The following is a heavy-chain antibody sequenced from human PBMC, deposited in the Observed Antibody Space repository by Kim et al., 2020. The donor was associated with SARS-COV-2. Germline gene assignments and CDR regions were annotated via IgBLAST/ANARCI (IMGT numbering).Heavy chain of an antibody. J-gene: IGHJ4*02. CDR1: GGSISSYY. CDR2: IYYSGST. Sequence: SETLSLTCTVSGGSISSYYWSWIRQPPGKGLEWIGYIYYSGSTNYNPSLKSRVTISVDTSKNQFSLKLSSVTAADTAVYYCARRRYYDSSGYSGGFDYWGQGTLVTVSS. D-gene: IGHD3-22*01. V-gene: IGHV4-59*08. CDR3: ARRRYYDSSGYSGGFDY.